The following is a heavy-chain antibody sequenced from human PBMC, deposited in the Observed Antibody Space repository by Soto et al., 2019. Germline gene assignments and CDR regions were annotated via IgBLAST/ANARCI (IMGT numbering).Heavy chain of an antibody. Sequence: PTLVNPTQTLTLTCTFSGFSLSTSGMCVSWIRQPPGKALEWLARIDWDDDKYYSTSLKTRLTISKDTSKNQVVHTMTNIDPVDTSTYYCARNVPQKGYCTNGVCYSHYYYYMDVWGKVTTVTVSS. V-gene: IGHV2-70*11. D-gene: IGHD2-8*01. CDR1: GFSLSTSGMC. CDR3: ARNVPQKGYCTNGVCYSHYYYYMDV. J-gene: IGHJ6*03. CDR2: IDWDDDK.